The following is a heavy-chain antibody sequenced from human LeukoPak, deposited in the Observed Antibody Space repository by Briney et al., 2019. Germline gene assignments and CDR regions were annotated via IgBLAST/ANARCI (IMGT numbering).Heavy chain of an antibody. J-gene: IGHJ5*02. Sequence: SQTLSLTCTVSGGSISSGNYYWNWIRQPPGKGLECIGYIHYSGSTYYHPSLKSRVTISVDTSKNQFSLKLSSVTAADTAVYYCVRGRGTAVTTGNWFDPWGQGTLVTVSS. V-gene: IGHV4-30-4*01. D-gene: IGHD4-17*01. CDR3: VRGRGTAVTTGNWFDP. CDR2: IHYSGST. CDR1: GGSISSGNYY.